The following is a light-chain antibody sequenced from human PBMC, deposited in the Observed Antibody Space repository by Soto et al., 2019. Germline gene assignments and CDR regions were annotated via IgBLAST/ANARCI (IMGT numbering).Light chain of an antibody. CDR2: SND. CDR1: RSNIGSDT. V-gene: IGLV1-44*01. J-gene: IGLJ1*01. CDR3: AAWDDSLNGYV. Sequence: QSALTQPPSASGTPGQRGTISCSGSRSNIGSDTVNWYQQLPGTAPKLLIYSNDQRPSGVPDRFSGSKSGTSASLAISGLQSEDKADYYCAAWDDSLNGYVFGTGTKVTVL.